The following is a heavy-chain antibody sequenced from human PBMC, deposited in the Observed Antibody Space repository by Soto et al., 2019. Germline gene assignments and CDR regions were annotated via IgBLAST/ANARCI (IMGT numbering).Heavy chain of an antibody. CDR1: GFTFSSYN. CDR2: ISSSASTI. Sequence: GGSLRLSCAASGFTFSSYNMNWVRQAPGKGLEWVSYISSSASTIYYADSVKGRFTISRDNAKNSLFLQVNSLRDEDTAVYYCAAAFDVWGQGTMVTVSS. J-gene: IGHJ3*01. V-gene: IGHV3-48*02. CDR3: AAAFDV.